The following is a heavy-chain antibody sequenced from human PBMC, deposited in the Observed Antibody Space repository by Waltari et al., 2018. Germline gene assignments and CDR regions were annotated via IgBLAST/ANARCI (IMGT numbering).Heavy chain of an antibody. CDR2: INSDGGST. V-gene: IGHV3-74*01. Sequence: EEQLVESGGGLAQPGESLRLSCAASGFTFSRYWMDWVRQAPGKGLVWASRINSDGGSTTSADAGKGRFTISRDNAKNTLYVQMNRLRAEDTAVYYCARVATKTYSSPVPGRPYYYGMDVWGQGTTVTVSS. CDR1: GFTFSRYW. D-gene: IGHD6-19*01. CDR3: ARVATKTYSSPVPGRPYYYGMDV. J-gene: IGHJ6*02.